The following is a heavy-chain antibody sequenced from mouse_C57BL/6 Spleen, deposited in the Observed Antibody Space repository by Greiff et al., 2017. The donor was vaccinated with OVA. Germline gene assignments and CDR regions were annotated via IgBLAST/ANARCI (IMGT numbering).Heavy chain of an antibody. D-gene: IGHD1-1*01. V-gene: IGHV1-54*01. CDR3: ARWDTTVVNAMDY. J-gene: IGHJ4*01. Sequence: QVQLQQSGAELVRPGPSVKVSCKASGYAFTNYLIEWVKQRPGQGLEWIGVINPGSGGTNYNEKFKGKATLTADKSSSTAYMQLSSLTSEDSAVYFCARWDTTVVNAMDYWGQGTSVTVSS. CDR1: GYAFTNYL. CDR2: INPGSGGT.